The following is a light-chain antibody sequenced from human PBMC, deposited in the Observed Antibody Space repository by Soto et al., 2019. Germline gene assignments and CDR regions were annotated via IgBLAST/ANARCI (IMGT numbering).Light chain of an antibody. CDR2: EGS. Sequence: QSALTQPASVSGSPGQSITISCTGTSSDVGSYNLVSWYQQYPGKAPKLMICEGSKRPSGVSNRFSGSKSGNTASLTISGLQAEDEADYYFCSYAGSSTWVFGGGTKLTVL. V-gene: IGLV2-23*01. CDR1: SSDVGSYNL. J-gene: IGLJ3*02. CDR3: CSYAGSSTWV.